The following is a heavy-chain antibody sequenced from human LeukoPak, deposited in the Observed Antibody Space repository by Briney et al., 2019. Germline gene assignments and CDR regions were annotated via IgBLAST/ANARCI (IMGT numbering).Heavy chain of an antibody. CDR1: GFTFDDYA. J-gene: IGHJ4*02. CDR2: ISWNSGSI. Sequence: GGSLRLSCAASGFTFDDYAMPWVRQAPGKGLEWVSGISWNSGSIGYADSVKGRFTISRDNAKNSLYLQMNSLRAEDTALYYCAKDPSSDYYYGSGLFDYWGQGTLVTVSS. V-gene: IGHV3-9*01. D-gene: IGHD3-10*01. CDR3: AKDPSSDYYYGSGLFDY.